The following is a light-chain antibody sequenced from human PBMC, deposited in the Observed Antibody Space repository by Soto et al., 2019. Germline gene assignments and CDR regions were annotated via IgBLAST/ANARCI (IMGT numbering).Light chain of an antibody. CDR1: QGISRW. Sequence: DIQMTQSPSSVSASVGDRVTFTCRASQGISRWLAWYQQKPGKVPKLLIYAASSLQSGVPSRFSGSGSGTDFTLTIRSLQPEDFATYYCQQSNSFPFTFGGGTKVEIK. CDR3: QQSNSFPFT. J-gene: IGKJ4*01. V-gene: IGKV1-12*01. CDR2: AAS.